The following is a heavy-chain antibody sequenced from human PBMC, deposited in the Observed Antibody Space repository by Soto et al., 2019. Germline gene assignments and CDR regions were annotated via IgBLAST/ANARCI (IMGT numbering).Heavy chain of an antibody. D-gene: IGHD4-17*01. CDR3: ARDGATVTTQDAFYI. CDR2: ISYDGSNK. J-gene: IGHJ3*02. CDR1: GFTFSSYA. Sequence: QVQLVESGGGVVQPGRSLRLSCAASGFTFSSYAMHWVRQAPGKGLEWVAVISYDGSNKYYADSVKGRFTISRDNSKNTLYLQMNSLRAEDTSVDYCARDGATVTTQDAFYIWGQGTMVTVAS. V-gene: IGHV3-30-3*01.